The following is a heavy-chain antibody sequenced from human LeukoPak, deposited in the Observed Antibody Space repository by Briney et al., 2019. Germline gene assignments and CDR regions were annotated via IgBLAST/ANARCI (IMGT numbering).Heavy chain of an antibody. CDR2: IYYSGST. D-gene: IGHD2-2*01. J-gene: IGHJ6*04. Sequence: NASETLSLTCTVSGGSISSSSYYWGWIRQPPGKGLEWIGSIYYSGSTYYNPSLKSRVTISVDTSKNQFSLKLSSVTAADTAVYYCASAGYCSSTSCYPSDVWGKGTTVTVSS. V-gene: IGHV4-39*07. CDR3: ASAGYCSSTSCYPSDV. CDR1: GGSISSSSYY.